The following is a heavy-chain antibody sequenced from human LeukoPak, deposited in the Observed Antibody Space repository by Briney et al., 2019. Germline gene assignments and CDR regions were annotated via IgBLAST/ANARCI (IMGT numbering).Heavy chain of an antibody. V-gene: IGHV4-34*01. CDR3: ARGIDY. J-gene: IGHJ4*02. CDR1: GGSFSGYY. Sequence: SETLSLTCAVYGGSFSGYYWSWIRQPPERGLEWIGSMYHTGSTYYNPSLKSRVTISVDTSKNQFYLKLSSVTAADTAVYYCARGIDYWGRGTLVTVSS. CDR2: MYHTGST.